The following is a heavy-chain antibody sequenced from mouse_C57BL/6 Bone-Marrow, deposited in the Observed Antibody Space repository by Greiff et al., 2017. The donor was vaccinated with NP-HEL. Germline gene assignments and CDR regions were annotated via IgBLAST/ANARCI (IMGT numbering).Heavy chain of an antibody. J-gene: IGHJ4*01. D-gene: IGHD5-5*01. CDR2: IDPSDSYT. CDR3: ARDYVLGAMDY. Sequence: QVQLQQPGAELVKPGASVKLSCKASGYTFTSYWMQLVKQRPGQGLEWIGEIDPSDSYTNYNQKFKGKATLTVDTSSSKAYMQRSSLTSEDSAVYYCARDYVLGAMDYWGQGTSVTVSS. CDR1: GYTFTSYW. V-gene: IGHV1-50*01.